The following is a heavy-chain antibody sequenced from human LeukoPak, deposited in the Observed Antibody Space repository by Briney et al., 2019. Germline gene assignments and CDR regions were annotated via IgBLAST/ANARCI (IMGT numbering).Heavy chain of an antibody. D-gene: IGHD6-6*01. CDR2: INPNSGGT. CDR1: GYTFTGYY. V-gene: IGHV1-2*02. J-gene: IGHJ4*02. Sequence: ASVKVSCKASGYTFTGYYMHWVRQAPGQGLEWMGWINPNSGGTNYAQKFQGRVTMTRDTSISTAYMELSRLRSDDTAVYYCARSSTREAARLYYFDYWGQGTLVTVSS. CDR3: ARSSTREAARLYYFDY.